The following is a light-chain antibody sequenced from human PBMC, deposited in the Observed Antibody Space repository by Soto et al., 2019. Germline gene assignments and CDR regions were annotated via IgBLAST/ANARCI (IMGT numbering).Light chain of an antibody. V-gene: IGLV2-14*01. CDR3: SSYTTSSTRV. CDR1: SSDVGAYNY. J-gene: IGLJ3*02. CDR2: EVS. Sequence: QSALTQPASVSGSPGQSITISCTGTSSDVGAYNYVSWYQQHPGKAPKLMIYEVSNRPSGVSNRFSGSKSSNTASLTISWLQAEDEADYYCSSYTTSSTRVFGGGTKLTVL.